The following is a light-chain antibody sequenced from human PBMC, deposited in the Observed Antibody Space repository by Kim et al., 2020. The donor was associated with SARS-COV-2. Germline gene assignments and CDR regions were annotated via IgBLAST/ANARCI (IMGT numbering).Light chain of an antibody. V-gene: IGLV2-23*01. CDR3: CSYVGSSTWV. J-gene: IGLJ3*02. CDR2: EGS. CDR1: SSDVGSYNL. Sequence: QSALTQPASVSGSPGQSITISCTGTSSDVGSYNLVSWYQQHPGKAPKLMIYEGSKRPLEVSNRFSGSKSGNTASLTISGLQAEDEADYYSCSYVGSSTWVFGGGAQLTVL.